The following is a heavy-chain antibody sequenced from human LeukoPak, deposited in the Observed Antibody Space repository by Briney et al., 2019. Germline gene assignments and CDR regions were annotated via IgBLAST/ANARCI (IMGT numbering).Heavy chain of an antibody. Sequence: ASVKVSCKASGYTFTSYGISWVRQAPGQGLEWMGWISAYNGSTNYAQKLQGRVTMTTDTSTSTAYMELRSLRSGDTAVYYCARETYYYDSSGPHDAFDIWGQGTMVTVSS. V-gene: IGHV1-18*01. CDR3: ARETYYYDSSGPHDAFDI. J-gene: IGHJ3*02. CDR1: GYTFTSYG. CDR2: ISAYNGST. D-gene: IGHD3-22*01.